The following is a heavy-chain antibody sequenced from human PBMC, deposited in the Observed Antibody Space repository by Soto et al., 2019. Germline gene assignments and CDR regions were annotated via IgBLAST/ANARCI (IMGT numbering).Heavy chain of an antibody. CDR2: MNPNRGNT. V-gene: IGHV1-8*01. CDR3: AREAAAGLAY. J-gene: IGHJ4*02. D-gene: IGHD6-13*01. CDR1: GYSFTSYD. Sequence: QVQLVQSGAEVKKPGASVKVACKASGYSFTSYDINWVRQATGQGLEWMGWMNPNRGNTGYAQTFQGRVTMTRNTSIRTAYMELSSRRSDDTDVYCCAREAAAGLAYWGQGTLVTVSS.